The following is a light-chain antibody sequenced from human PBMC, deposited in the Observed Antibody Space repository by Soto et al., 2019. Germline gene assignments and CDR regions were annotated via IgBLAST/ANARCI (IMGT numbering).Light chain of an antibody. Sequence: EIVLTQSPATLSLSPGERATLSCRASQSVSSYLAWYQQKPGQAPRLRIYDASNRATGIPARFSGSGSGTDFTLTISSLEPEDFAVYYCQQRSNWQGFTFGPGTKVDIK. CDR2: DAS. J-gene: IGKJ3*01. V-gene: IGKV3-11*01. CDR3: QQRSNWQGFT. CDR1: QSVSSY.